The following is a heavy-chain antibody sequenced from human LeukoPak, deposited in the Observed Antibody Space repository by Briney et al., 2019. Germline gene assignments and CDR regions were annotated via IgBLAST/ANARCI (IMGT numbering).Heavy chain of an antibody. CDR2: INAGNGNT. CDR3: VRGDCSSTSCYTPPGDY. CDR1: GYTFTSYA. J-gene: IGHJ4*02. Sequence: ASVKVSCKASGYTFTSYAMHWVRQAPGQRLEWMGWINAGNGNTKYSQKFQGRVTITRDTSASTAYMELSSLRSEDTAVYYCVRGDCSSTSCYTPPGDYWGQGTLVTVSS. D-gene: IGHD2-2*02. V-gene: IGHV1-3*01.